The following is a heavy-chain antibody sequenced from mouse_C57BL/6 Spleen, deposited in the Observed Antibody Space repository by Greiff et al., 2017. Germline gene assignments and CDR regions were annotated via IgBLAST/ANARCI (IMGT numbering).Heavy chain of an antibody. V-gene: IGHV5-17*01. CDR2: ISSGSSTI. CDR3: ARDGSSPWFAY. CDR1: GFTFSDYG. Sequence: EVHLVESGGGLVKPGGSLKLSCAASGFTFSDYGMHWVRQAPEKGLEWVAYISSGSSTIYYADTVKGRFTISRDNAKNTLFLQMTSLRSEDTAMYYCARDGSSPWFAYWGQGTLVTVSA. J-gene: IGHJ3*01. D-gene: IGHD1-1*01.